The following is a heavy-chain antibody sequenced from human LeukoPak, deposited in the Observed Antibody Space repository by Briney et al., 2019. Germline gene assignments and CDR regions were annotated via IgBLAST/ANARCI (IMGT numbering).Heavy chain of an antibody. D-gene: IGHD3-10*01. CDR3: VRGSSGTVVRGVSWAWFDP. Sequence: PGGSLRLSCAASGFPFSIYRMTWVRQAPGKGLEWVANIKPDGSEKYYVDSAKGRFTISRDNAKNSLYLQMNSLRAEDTAVYYCVRGSSGTVVRGVSWAWFDPWGQGTLVSVSS. J-gene: IGHJ5*02. CDR1: GFPFSIYR. V-gene: IGHV3-7*05. CDR2: IKPDGSEK.